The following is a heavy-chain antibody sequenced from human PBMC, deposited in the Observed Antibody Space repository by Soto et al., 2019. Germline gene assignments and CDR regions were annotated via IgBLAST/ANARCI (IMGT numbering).Heavy chain of an antibody. CDR2: LYYNVGT. V-gene: IGHV4-39*01. CDR1: GSSISSSGYY. Sequence: SETLSLTCTVSGSSISSSGYYWGWIRQPPGRGLEWIGSLYYNVGTYYNPSLKSRVTISADTSANQFSLLVNSVTAADTAIYYCASLPYRHWVDYWGQGALVTVSS. D-gene: IGHD2-2*01. J-gene: IGHJ4*02. CDR3: ASLPYRHWVDY.